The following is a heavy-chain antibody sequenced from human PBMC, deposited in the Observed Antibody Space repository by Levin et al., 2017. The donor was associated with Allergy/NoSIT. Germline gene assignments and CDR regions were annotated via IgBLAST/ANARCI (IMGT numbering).Heavy chain of an antibody. CDR3: AKDHCSGGSCYDY. J-gene: IGHJ4*02. D-gene: IGHD2-15*01. CDR1: GFTFSSYA. V-gene: IGHV3-23*01. Sequence: LSLTCAASGFTFSSYAMSWVRQAPGKGLEWVSAISGSGGSTYYADSVKGRFTISRDNSKNTLYLQMNSLRAEDTAVYCCAKDHCSGGSCYDYWGQGTLVTVSS. CDR2: ISGSGGST.